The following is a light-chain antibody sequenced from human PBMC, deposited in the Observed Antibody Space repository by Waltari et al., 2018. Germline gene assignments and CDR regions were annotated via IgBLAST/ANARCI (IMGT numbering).Light chain of an antibody. CDR2: GAS. J-gene: IGKJ2*01. CDR1: QSISSSY. CDR3: QHYGSSSYT. V-gene: IGKV3-20*01. Sequence: EIVFTQSPATLSLSPGERATLSCRASQSISSSYLAWYQQKPGQAPRLLIYGASSRATGIPDRFSGSGSGTDFTLTISRLEPEDFAVYYCQHYGSSSYTFGQGTKLEI.